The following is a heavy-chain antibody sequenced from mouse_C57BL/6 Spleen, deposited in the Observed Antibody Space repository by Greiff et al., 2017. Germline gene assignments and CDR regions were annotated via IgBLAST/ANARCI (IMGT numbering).Heavy chain of an antibody. J-gene: IGHJ1*03. D-gene: IGHD1-1*01. V-gene: IGHV6-3*01. Sequence: EVMLVESGGGLVQPGGSMKLSCVASGFTFSNYWMNWVRQSPEKGLEWVAQIRLKSDNYATHYAESVKGSFTISRDDSKSSVYLQMNNLRAEDTGIYYCTEDPYYGSSYGYFDVWGTGTTVTVSS. CDR3: TEDPYYGSSYGYFDV. CDR2: IRLKSDNYAT. CDR1: GFTFSNYW.